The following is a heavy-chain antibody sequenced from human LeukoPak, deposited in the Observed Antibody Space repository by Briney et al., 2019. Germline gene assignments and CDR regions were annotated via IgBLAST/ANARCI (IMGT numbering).Heavy chain of an antibody. CDR3: ARGRSSSWLLTTYWYFDL. CDR1: GYTFTSYD. D-gene: IGHD6-13*01. J-gene: IGHJ2*01. Sequence: GASVKVSFKASGYTFTSYDINWVRQATGQGLEWMGWMNPNSGNTGYAQKFQGRVTMTRNTSISTAYMELSSLRSEDTAVYYCARGRSSSWLLTTYWYFDLWGRGTLVTVSS. CDR2: MNPNSGNT. V-gene: IGHV1-8*01.